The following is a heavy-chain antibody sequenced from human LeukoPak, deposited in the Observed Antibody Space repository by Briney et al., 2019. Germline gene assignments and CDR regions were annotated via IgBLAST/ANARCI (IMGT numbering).Heavy chain of an antibody. CDR2: IRSKAYGGTT. J-gene: IGHJ5*02. D-gene: IGHD2-2*01. CDR1: GFAFGDYA. V-gene: IGHV3-49*03. CDR3: TRAYTQLGFDP. Sequence: PGRSLSLSCTASGFAFGDYAMSWFRQAPGKGLEGVGFIRSKAYGGTTEYAASVKGRFTISRDDSKSIAYLQMNSLKTEDTAVYYCTRAYTQLGFDPWGQGTLVTVSS.